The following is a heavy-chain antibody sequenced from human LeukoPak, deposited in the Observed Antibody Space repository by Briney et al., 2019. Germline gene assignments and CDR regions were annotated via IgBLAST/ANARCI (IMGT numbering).Heavy chain of an antibody. D-gene: IGHD4-17*01. CDR1: GYTFTSYD. Sequence: ASVKVSCKASGYTFTSYDINWVRQATGQGHEWMGWMNPNSGNTGYAQKFQGRVAMTRNTSISTAYMELSSLRSEDTAVYYCARGQYDYGDPMDYWGQGTLVTVSS. CDR2: MNPNSGNT. J-gene: IGHJ4*02. CDR3: ARGQYDYGDPMDY. V-gene: IGHV1-8*01.